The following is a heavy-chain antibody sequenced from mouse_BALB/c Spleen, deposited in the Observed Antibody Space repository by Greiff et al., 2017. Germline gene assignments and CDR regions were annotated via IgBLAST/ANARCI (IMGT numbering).Heavy chain of an antibody. CDR2: INSNGGST. CDR3: AKYYYGSRGWFAY. D-gene: IGHD1-1*01. V-gene: IGHV5-6-2*01. Sequence: EVKLVESGGGLVKLGGSLKLSCAASGFTFSSYYMSWVRQTPEKRLELVAAINSNGGSTYYPDTVKGRFTISRDNAKNTLYLQMSSLKSEDTALYYCAKYYYGSRGWFAYWGQGTLVTVSA. CDR1: GFTFSSYY. J-gene: IGHJ3*01.